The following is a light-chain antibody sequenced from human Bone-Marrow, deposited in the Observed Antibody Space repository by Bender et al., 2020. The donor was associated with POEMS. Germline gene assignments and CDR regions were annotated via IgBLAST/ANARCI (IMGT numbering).Light chain of an antibody. CDR1: SSDVGGYNY. Sequence: QSALTQPASVSGSPGQSITISCTGTSSDVGGYNYVSWYQQHPGKAPKVIIYDVTNRPSGVSSRFSGSKSGNTASLTISGLQAEDEADYYCQSYDNSLGGWVFGGGTKLTFL. J-gene: IGLJ3*02. V-gene: IGLV2-14*03. CDR2: DVT. CDR3: QSYDNSLGGWV.